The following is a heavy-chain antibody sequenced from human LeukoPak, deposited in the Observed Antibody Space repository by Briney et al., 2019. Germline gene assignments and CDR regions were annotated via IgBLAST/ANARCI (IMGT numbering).Heavy chain of an antibody. CDR2: IYTSGST. Sequence: SETLSLTCTVSGGSISSYYWSWIRQPAGKGLEWIGRIYTSGSTSYNPSLKSRVTMSVDTSKNQFSLKLGSVTAADTAVYYCARDHYDSSGYSFYGMDVWGQGTTVTVSS. J-gene: IGHJ6*02. D-gene: IGHD3-22*01. CDR3: ARDHYDSSGYSFYGMDV. CDR1: GGSISSYY. V-gene: IGHV4-4*07.